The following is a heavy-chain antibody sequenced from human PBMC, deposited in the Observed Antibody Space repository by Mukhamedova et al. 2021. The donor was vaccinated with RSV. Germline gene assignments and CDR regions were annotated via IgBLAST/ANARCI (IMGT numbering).Heavy chain of an antibody. V-gene: IGHV3-23*01. Sequence: VRQAPGKGLEWVSSISGGGDATNYLDSVKGRFTVSRDNSRNTLSLQMNSLRAEDTAVYYCAKVLPQTHPGNRNYDVLGFDSWGQG. J-gene: IGHJ5*02. D-gene: IGHD1-7*01. CDR3: AKVLPQTHPGNRNYDVLGFDS. CDR2: ISGGGDAT.